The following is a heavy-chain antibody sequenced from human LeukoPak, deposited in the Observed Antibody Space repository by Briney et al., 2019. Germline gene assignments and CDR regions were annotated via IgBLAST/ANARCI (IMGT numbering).Heavy chain of an antibody. D-gene: IGHD3-22*01. V-gene: IGHV4-39*01. CDR2: IYYSGST. J-gene: IGHJ4*02. CDR1: GGSISSSSYY. CDR3: ARSTYYYDSSGYYLNPFDY. Sequence: PSETLSLTCTVSGGSISSSSYYWGWIRQPPGKGLEWIGSIYYSGSTYYNPSLKSRVTISVGTSKNQFSLKLSSVTAADTAVYYCARSTYYYDSSGYYLNPFDYWGQGTLVTVSS.